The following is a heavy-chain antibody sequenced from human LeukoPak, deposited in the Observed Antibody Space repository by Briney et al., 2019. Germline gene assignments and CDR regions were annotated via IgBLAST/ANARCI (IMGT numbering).Heavy chain of an antibody. Sequence: PSETLSLTCAVSDYSITSDYYWGWIRQPPGKGLEWSGSIYHSGRPYYNPSLKNRVTISVDTSNNQFSLKLTSVTAADTAVYDCAREGSTSGTNWFDPWGQGTLVTGSS. CDR3: AREGSTSGTNWFDP. CDR2: IYHSGRP. V-gene: IGHV4-38-2*02. D-gene: IGHD3-10*01. J-gene: IGHJ5*02. CDR1: DYSITSDYY.